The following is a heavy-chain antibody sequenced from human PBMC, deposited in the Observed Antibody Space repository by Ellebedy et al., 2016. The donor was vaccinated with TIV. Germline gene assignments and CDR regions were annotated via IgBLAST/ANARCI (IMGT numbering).Heavy chain of an antibody. D-gene: IGHD5-18*01. J-gene: IGHJ5*02. CDR3: ARHPHEQLWLGNWFDP. CDR1: GYSFTSYW. CDR2: IYAGDSDT. V-gene: IGHV5-51*01. Sequence: GESLKISCKGSGYSFTSYWIAWVRQMPGKGLEWMGIIYAGDSDTRYSPSFQGQVTISVDKSISTAYLQWSSLKASDTAMYYCARHPHEQLWLGNWFDPWGQGTLVTVSS.